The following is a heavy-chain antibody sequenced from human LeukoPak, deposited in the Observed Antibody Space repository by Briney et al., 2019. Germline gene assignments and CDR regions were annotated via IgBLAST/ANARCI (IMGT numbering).Heavy chain of an antibody. CDR3: ATSLESYYYMDA. V-gene: IGHV4-61*01. CDR1: GGSVTSGSYY. CDR2: IYYTGST. J-gene: IGHJ6*03. D-gene: IGHD5-24*01. Sequence: PSETLSLTCTISGGSVTSGSYYWSWIRQPPEKGLEWIGYIYYTGSTDYNPSLKSRVTISVETSKNQFSLQLSSMTAADTAIYYCATSLESYYYMDARGKGTTVTVSS.